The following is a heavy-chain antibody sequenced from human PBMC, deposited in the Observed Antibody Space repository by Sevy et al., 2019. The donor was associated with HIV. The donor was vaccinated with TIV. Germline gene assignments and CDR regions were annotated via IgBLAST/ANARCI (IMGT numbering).Heavy chain of an antibody. CDR3: AKGRYYGSGGPYYFDY. V-gene: IGHV3-30*18. D-gene: IGHD3-10*01. J-gene: IGHJ4*02. CDR2: ISYDGSNK. Sequence: GGSLRLSCAASGFTVSSYGIHWVRQAPGKGLEWVAVISYDGSNKFYADSVKGRFTISRDNSKNTLYLQMNSLRAEDTAVYYCAKGRYYGSGGPYYFDYWGQGTLVTVSS. CDR1: GFTVSSYG.